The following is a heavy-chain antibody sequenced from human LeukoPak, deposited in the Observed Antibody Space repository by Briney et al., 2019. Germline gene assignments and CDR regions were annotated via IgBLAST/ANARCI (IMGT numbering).Heavy chain of an antibody. CDR1: GYTFTSYA. V-gene: IGHV7-4-1*02. J-gene: IGHJ4*02. CDR3: ARGPHIGKWELLRQDFDY. CDR2: INTNTGNP. D-gene: IGHD1-26*01. Sequence: EASVKVSCKASGYTFTSYAMNWVRQAPGQGLGWMGWINTNTGNPTYAQGFTGRFVFSLDTSVSTAYLQISSLKAEDTAVYYCARGPHIGKWELLRQDFDYWGQGTLVTVSS.